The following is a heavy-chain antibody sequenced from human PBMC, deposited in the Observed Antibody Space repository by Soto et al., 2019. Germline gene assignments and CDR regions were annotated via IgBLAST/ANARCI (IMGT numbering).Heavy chain of an antibody. V-gene: IGHV3-23*01. CDR2: ISGSGGST. Sequence: GGSLRLSCAASGFTFSSYAMSWVRQAPGKGLEWVSAISGSGGSTYYADSVKGRFTISRDNSKNTLYLQMNSLRAEDTAVYYCAKIDRYYYDSSGYYFADAFDIWGQGTMVTISS. J-gene: IGHJ3*02. CDR1: GFTFSSYA. D-gene: IGHD3-22*01. CDR3: AKIDRYYYDSSGYYFADAFDI.